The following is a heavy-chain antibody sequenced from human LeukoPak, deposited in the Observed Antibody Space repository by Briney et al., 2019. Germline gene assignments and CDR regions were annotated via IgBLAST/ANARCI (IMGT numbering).Heavy chain of an antibody. CDR1: GYSISSGYY. Sequence: PSETLSLTCTVSGYSISSGYYWGWIRQPPGKGLEWIGSIYHSGSTYYNPSLKSRVTISVDTSKNQFSLKLSSVTAADTAVYYCARGRGSYSNWGQGTLVTVSS. J-gene: IGHJ4*02. CDR3: ARGRGSYSN. V-gene: IGHV4-38-2*02. D-gene: IGHD3-10*01. CDR2: IYHSGST.